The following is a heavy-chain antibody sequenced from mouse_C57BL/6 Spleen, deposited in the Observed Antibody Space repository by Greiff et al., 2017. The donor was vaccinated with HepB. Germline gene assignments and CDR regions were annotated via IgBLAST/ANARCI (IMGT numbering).Heavy chain of an antibody. Sequence: QVQLNESGAELVKPGASVKLSCKASGYTFTEYTIHWVKQRSGQGLEWIGWFYPGSGSIKYNEKFKDKATLTADKSSSTVYMELSRLTSEDSAVYFCARHEGKGRQLRLWFAYWGQGTLVTVSA. D-gene: IGHD3-2*02. J-gene: IGHJ3*01. CDR2: FYPGSGSI. CDR3: ARHEGKGRQLRLWFAY. CDR1: GYTFTEYT. V-gene: IGHV1-62-2*01.